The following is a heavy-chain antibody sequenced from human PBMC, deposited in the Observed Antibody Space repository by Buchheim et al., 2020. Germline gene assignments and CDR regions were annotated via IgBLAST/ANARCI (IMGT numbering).Heavy chain of an antibody. D-gene: IGHD2-15*01. J-gene: IGHJ2*01. V-gene: IGHV4-30-2*01. CDR3: ARAWGRGYCSGGSCYWDWYFDL. CDR1: GGSISSGGYS. CDR2: IYHSGST. Sequence: QLQLQESGSGLVKPSQTLSLTCAVSGGSISSGGYSWSWIRQPPGKGLEWIGYIYHSGSTSYNPSLKSRVTISVDRSKNQFSLKLSSVTAADTAVYYCARAWGRGYCSGGSCYWDWYFDLWGRGTL.